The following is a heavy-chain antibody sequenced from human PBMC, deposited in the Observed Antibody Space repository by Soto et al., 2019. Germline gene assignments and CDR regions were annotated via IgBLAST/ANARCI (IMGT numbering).Heavy chain of an antibody. J-gene: IGHJ4*02. CDR3: AKGSRSRITIFGVVGWPFDY. CDR1: GFTFSSYA. Sequence: EVQLLESGGGLVQPGGSLRLSCAASGFTFSSYAMSWVRQAPGKGLEWVSAISGSGGSTYYADSVKGRFTISRDNSKNTLYLQMNSLRAEDTAVYYCAKGSRSRITIFGVVGWPFDYWGQGTLVTVSS. D-gene: IGHD3-3*01. CDR2: ISGSGGST. V-gene: IGHV3-23*01.